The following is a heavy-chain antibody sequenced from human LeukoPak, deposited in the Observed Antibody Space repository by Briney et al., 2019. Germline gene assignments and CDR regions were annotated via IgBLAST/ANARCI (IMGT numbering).Heavy chain of an antibody. CDR1: GFTVSSNY. CDR2: IYSGRST. Sequence: GGSLRLSCAASGFTVSSNYMSWVRQAPGKGLEWVSVIYSGRSTYYADSVKGRFTISRDNSKNTLYLQMNSLRAEDTAVYYCARWSGMVRGVFDYWGQGTLVTVSS. J-gene: IGHJ4*02. V-gene: IGHV3-53*01. D-gene: IGHD3-10*01. CDR3: ARWSGMVRGVFDY.